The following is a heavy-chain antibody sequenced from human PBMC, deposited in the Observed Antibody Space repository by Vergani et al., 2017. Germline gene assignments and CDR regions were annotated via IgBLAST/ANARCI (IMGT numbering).Heavy chain of an antibody. J-gene: IGHJ6*02. CDR1: GFTFTSSA. Sequence: QVVQSGAEVKKPGTSVKVSCKASGFTFTSSAMQWVRQARGQRLEWIGWIVVGSGNTNYAQKFQERVTITRDMSTSTAYMELSSLRSEDTAVYYCAAARRGDYYGMDVWGQGTTVTVSS. V-gene: IGHV1-58*02. D-gene: IGHD3-10*01. CDR3: AAARRGDYYGMDV. CDR2: IVVGSGNT.